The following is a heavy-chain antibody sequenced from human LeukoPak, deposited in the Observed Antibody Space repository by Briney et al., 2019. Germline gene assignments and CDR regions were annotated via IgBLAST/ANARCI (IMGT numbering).Heavy chain of an antibody. J-gene: IGHJ4*02. Sequence: KSSQTLSLTCTVSGGSISSGDYYWSWIRQPPGKGLEWIGYIYYSGSTNYNPSLKSRVTISVDTSKNRFSLKLSSVTAADTAVYYCARDKLGATYFDYWGQGTLVTVSS. CDR3: ARDKLGATYFDY. D-gene: IGHD1-26*01. CDR2: IYYSGST. V-gene: IGHV4-61*08. CDR1: GGSISSGDYY.